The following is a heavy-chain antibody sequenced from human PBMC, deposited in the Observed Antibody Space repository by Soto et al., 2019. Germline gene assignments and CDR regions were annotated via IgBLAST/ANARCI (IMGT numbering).Heavy chain of an antibody. Sequence: EVQLLESGGGLVQPGGSLRLSCAASGFTFSSYAMSWVRQAPGKGLEWVSAISGSGGSTYYADSVKGRFTISRDNSKNTLYLQMNSLRAEDTAVYYCAKNPRMITFGGVMYAFDIWGQGTMVTVSS. D-gene: IGHD3-16*01. V-gene: IGHV3-23*01. CDR2: ISGSGGST. J-gene: IGHJ3*02. CDR1: GFTFSSYA. CDR3: AKNPRMITFGGVMYAFDI.